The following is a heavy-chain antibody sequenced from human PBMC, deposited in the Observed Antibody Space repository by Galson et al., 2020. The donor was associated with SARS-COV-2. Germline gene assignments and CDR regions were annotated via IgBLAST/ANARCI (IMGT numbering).Heavy chain of an antibody. J-gene: IGHJ4*02. D-gene: IGHD2-21*01. CDR1: GFSFNEYT. V-gene: IGHV3-43*01. CDR3: VKDETVIGHLGLDY. Sequence: GGSLRLSCAASGFSFNEYTMYWVRQAPGKGLEWVSLISWDGRTTHYADSVRGRFTISRDNSKHSLYLQMNSLRTEDTAMYYCVKDETVIGHLGLDYWGQGTLVTVSP. CDR2: ISWDGRTT.